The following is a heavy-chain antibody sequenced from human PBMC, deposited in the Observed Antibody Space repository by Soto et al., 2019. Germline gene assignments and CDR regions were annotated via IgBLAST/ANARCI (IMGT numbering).Heavy chain of an antibody. Sequence: QVQLVESGGGVVHPERSLRLSCSASEFTFSSYAMHWVRQAPGKGLEWVAGISYDGGHKFYGDSVRGRFTISRDSSKTTVFLQMNSMGPEDTAAYYCARVKTDYSNPRGPFFFCGMDVWGQGTTVTVSS. CDR2: ISYDGGHK. J-gene: IGHJ6*02. CDR1: EFTFSSYA. D-gene: IGHD4-4*01. V-gene: IGHV3-30-3*01. CDR3: ARVKTDYSNPRGPFFFCGMDV.